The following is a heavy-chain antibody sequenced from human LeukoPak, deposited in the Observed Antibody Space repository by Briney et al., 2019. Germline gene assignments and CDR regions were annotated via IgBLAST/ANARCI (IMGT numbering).Heavy chain of an antibody. J-gene: IGHJ6*02. CDR3: AKSIQRRNYYYGMDV. CDR2: ISGSGGST. CDR1: GFTFSSYA. Sequence: GGSLRLSCAASGFTFSSYAMSWVRQAPGKGLEWVSAISGSGGSTYYADSVKGRFTISRDNSKNTLYLQMNSLRAEDTAVYYCAKSIQRRNYYYGMDVWGQGTTVTVPS. V-gene: IGHV3-23*01.